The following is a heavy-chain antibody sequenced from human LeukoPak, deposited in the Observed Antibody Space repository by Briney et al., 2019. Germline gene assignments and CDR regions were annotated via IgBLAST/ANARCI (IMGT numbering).Heavy chain of an antibody. D-gene: IGHD2-15*01. CDR3: ARDEYCSSSSCPDY. CDR2: IKEDGSEK. CDR1: GFTFGDYA. J-gene: IGHJ4*02. V-gene: IGHV3-7*01. Sequence: GGSLRLSCTASGFTFGDYAMNWVRQAPGKGLEWVANIKEDGSEKNSVDSVKGRFTISRDNAKNSLYLQMNSLRAEDTAVYYCARDEYCSSSSCPDYWGQGTLVTVSS.